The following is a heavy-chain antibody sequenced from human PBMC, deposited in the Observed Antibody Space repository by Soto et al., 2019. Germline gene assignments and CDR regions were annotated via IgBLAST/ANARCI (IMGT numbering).Heavy chain of an antibody. Sequence: SETLSLTCAVYGGSFSGYYWSWIRQPPGKGLEWIGEINHSGSTNYNPSLKSRVTISVDTSKNQFSLKLSSVTAADTAVYYCARVVAPGSELSQPGVDYWGQGTLVTVSS. V-gene: IGHV4-34*01. CDR3: ARVVAPGSELSQPGVDY. J-gene: IGHJ4*02. CDR1: GGSFSGYY. CDR2: INHSGST. D-gene: IGHD3-16*02.